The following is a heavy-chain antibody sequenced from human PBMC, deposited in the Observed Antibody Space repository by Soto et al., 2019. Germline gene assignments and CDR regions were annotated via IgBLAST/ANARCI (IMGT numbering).Heavy chain of an antibody. V-gene: IGHV4-38-2*02. D-gene: IGHD6-19*01. J-gene: IGHJ4*01. CDR3: AKAHVMVLAGSTFDY. CDR2: IYHGGTT. CDR1: GYSISSGSY. Sequence: ASETLSLTCTVSGYSISSGSYWGWIRQPPGKGPEWIASIYHGGTTFYNPSLKSRVTVSVDKSNNQFSLKLRSVTAADTAVYYCAKAHVMVLAGSTFDYWGHGTLVTVSS.